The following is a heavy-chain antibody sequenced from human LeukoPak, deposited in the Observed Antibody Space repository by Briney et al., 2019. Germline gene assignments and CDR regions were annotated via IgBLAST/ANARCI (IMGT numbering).Heavy chain of an antibody. D-gene: IGHD2-2*01. CDR1: GYTFTSYG. V-gene: IGHV1-69*05. Sequence: SVKFSCKASGYTFTSYGISWVRQAPGQGLEWIGGIIPILGTANYAQKFQGRVTITTDESTSTAYMELSSLRSEDTAVYYCASLSPRYCSSTSCYFDHLTNWGQGTLVTVSS. CDR2: IIPILGTA. J-gene: IGHJ4*02. CDR3: ASLSPRYCSSTSCYFDHLTN.